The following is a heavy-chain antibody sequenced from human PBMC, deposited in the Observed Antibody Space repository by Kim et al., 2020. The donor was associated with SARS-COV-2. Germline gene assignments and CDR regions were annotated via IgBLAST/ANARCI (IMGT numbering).Heavy chain of an antibody. CDR2: ILRTGGRT. J-gene: IGHJ4*02. Sequence: GGSLRLSCEASGFTFSDFSMTWVRQAPGKGLEWVSEILRTGGRTHYADSVRGRFTISRDNSKNTLFLQMHSLRAEDSALYYCAKPLYGINSPGFDSWGQGTLVTVSS. CDR1: GFTFSDFS. CDR3: AKPLYGINSPGFDS. D-gene: IGHD2-2*02. V-gene: IGHV3-23*01.